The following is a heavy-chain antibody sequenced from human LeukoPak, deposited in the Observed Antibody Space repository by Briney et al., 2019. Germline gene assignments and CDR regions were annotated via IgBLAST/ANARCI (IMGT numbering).Heavy chain of an antibody. CDR1: GATFSSYA. CDR2: SILIFGTA. D-gene: IGHD2-2*02. CDR3: ASNSYQLLYCH. J-gene: IGHJ4*02. Sequence: ASVKLSCKASGATFSSYAISWMRQAPGQGLEWMGGSILIFGTANYAQKSQGSVTITSDESTSTAYVELSSLRSEDTAVYYCASNSYQLLYCHWGEGTLVTVSS. V-gene: IGHV1-69*01.